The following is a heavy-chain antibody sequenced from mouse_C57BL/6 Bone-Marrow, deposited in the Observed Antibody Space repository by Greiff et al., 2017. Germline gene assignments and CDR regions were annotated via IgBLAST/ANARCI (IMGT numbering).Heavy chain of an antibody. Sequence: VQLQQSGAELVKPGASVKLSCKASGYTLTSYWMQWVKQRPGRGLEWIGEIDPSDSYTNYNQKFKGKATLTVDTSSSTAYMQLSSLTSEDSAVYYCARGPPGYWGQGTSVTVSS. CDR2: IDPSDSYT. J-gene: IGHJ4*01. CDR3: ARGPPGY. CDR1: GYTLTSYW. V-gene: IGHV1-50*01. D-gene: IGHD6-1*01.